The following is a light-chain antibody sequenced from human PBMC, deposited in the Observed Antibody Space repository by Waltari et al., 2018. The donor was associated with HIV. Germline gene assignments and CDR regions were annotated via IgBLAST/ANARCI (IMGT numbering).Light chain of an antibody. CDR2: GAS. CDR3: QQYYDYPWT. J-gene: IGKJ1*01. Sequence: IRMTQSPSSLSASTGDRVNITCRASQSVSDFVAWFRQRPGETPQFLIFGASTLHPGVPSRFSGSSSGTDFTLSVSCLQSEDFATFFCQQYYDYPWTFGPGT. CDR1: QSVSDF. V-gene: IGKV1-8*01.